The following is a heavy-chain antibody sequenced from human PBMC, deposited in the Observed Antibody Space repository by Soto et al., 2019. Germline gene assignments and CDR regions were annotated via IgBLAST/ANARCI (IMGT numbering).Heavy chain of an antibody. J-gene: IGHJ6*02. CDR1: GYTFTNYG. V-gene: IGHV1-18*01. CDR2: ISAYNGNT. Sequence: QVQLVQSGAEVKKPGASVKVSCKASGYTFTNYGISWVRQAPGQGLEWMGWISAYNGNTNYAQKLQGRVTMTTDTSTSTAYMELRSLRSDDTAVYYCARSYMVEWYSGAGGGMDVWGQGTTVTVSS. CDR3: ARSYMVEWYSGAGGGMDV. D-gene: IGHD2-15*01.